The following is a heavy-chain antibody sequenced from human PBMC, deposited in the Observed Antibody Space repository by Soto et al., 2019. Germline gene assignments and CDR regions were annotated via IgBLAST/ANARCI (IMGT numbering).Heavy chain of an antibody. Sequence: GGSLRLSCAASGFTFSSYWMSWVRQAPGKGLEWVANIKQDGSEEYYVDSVKGRFTIPRDNAKKSLYLQMNSLRAEDTAVYSCAREAPVRFYDFWSGYPLPPYGMDVWGQATTVTVSS. CDR2: IKQDGSEE. CDR1: GFTFSSYW. D-gene: IGHD3-3*01. V-gene: IGHV3-7*03. CDR3: AREAPVRFYDFWSGYPLPPYGMDV. J-gene: IGHJ6*02.